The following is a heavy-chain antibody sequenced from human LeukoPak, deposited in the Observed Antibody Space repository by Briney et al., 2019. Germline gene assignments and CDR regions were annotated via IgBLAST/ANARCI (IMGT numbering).Heavy chain of an antibody. Sequence: ASVKVSCKASGYTFTGYYMHWVRQAPGQGLEWMGWINPNSGGTNYAQKFQGWVTMTRDTSISTAYMELSRLRSDDTAVYYCARGARIAVAGTDDAFDIWGQGTMVTVSS. J-gene: IGHJ3*02. CDR1: GYTFTGYY. D-gene: IGHD6-19*01. V-gene: IGHV1-2*04. CDR2: INPNSGGT. CDR3: ARGARIAVAGTDDAFDI.